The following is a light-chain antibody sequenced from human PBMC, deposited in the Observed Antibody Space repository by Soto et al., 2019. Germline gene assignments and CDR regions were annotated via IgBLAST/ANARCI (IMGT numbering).Light chain of an antibody. Sequence: DIVMTQSPLSLPVTPGEPASISCRSSQSLLHSNGYNYLDWYLQKPGQSPQLLIYLGSNRASGVPDRFSGSGSGTDFSLKITGVEPEDVGIYYCMQALQTPLTFGGGNMVEI. J-gene: IGKJ4*01. CDR3: MQALQTPLT. V-gene: IGKV2-28*01. CDR2: LGS. CDR1: QSLLHSNGYNY.